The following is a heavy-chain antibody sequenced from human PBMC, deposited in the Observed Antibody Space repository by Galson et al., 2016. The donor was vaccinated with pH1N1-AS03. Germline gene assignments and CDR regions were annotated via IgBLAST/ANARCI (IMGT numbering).Heavy chain of an antibody. V-gene: IGHV3-48*03. CDR3: ARDPTYATSGYYYPHFDS. D-gene: IGHD3-22*01. CDR1: GFTFSNYE. J-gene: IGHJ5*01. CDR2: ISNSGTTV. Sequence: LSCAASGFTFSNYEMNWVRQAPGKGLEWVSYISNSGTTVHYADSVKGRFTISRDNAKNSLYLQLSSLRAEDTAVYYCARDPTYATSGYYYPHFDSWGQGTLVTVSS.